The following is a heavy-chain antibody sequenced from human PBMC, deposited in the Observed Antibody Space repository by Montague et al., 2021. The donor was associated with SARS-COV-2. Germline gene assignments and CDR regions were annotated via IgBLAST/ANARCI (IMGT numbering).Heavy chain of an antibody. D-gene: IGHD1-20*01. Sequence: PALVKPTQTLTLIGTFSGFSLSTSGMCVSWIRQPPGKALEWLARSDLXXXKYSSTSLKTSLTISKDTYKHQVVLTMTDMDPVDTATYYCARMAPITGLDYWGQGTLVTVSS. CDR1: GFSLSTSGMC. CDR3: ARMAPITGLDY. V-gene: IGHV2-70*11. J-gene: IGHJ4*02. CDR2: SDLXXXK.